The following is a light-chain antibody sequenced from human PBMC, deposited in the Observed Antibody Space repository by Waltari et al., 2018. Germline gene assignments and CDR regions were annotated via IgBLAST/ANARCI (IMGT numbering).Light chain of an antibody. J-gene: IGKJ4*01. Sequence: IVLTQSPGSLSLSPGERATVSCRASQHVSSDYLAWYQQKRGQAPRLLVYGASRRDSDIPDRFSGSGSGTDFSLTISRLEPEDFAVYFCQQYGSSPVTFGGGTKVEIK. V-gene: IGKV3-20*01. CDR2: GAS. CDR3: QQYGSSPVT. CDR1: QHVSSDY.